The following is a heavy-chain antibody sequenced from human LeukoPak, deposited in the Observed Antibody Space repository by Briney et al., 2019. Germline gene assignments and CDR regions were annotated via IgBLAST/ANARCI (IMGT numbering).Heavy chain of an antibody. D-gene: IGHD3-10*01. CDR3: ARGGFVFDI. CDR1: GFTFSSYE. J-gene: IGHJ3*02. CDR2: ITTTDTTK. Sequence: GGSLRLSRAASGFTFSSYEMNWVRQGPGKGLEWISYITTTDTTKYYTDSVKGRFTISRDNAKNSLYLQMHSLRAEDTAVYYCARGGFVFDIWGQGTVVTVSS. V-gene: IGHV3-48*03.